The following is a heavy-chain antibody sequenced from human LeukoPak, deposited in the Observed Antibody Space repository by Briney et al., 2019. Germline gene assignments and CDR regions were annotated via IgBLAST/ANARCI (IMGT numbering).Heavy chain of an antibody. D-gene: IGHD5-12*01. CDR1: GFIFSDHY. J-gene: IGHJ3*02. CDR3: AKEGYSGYYAFDI. CDR2: ISNSGSYT. Sequence: PGGSLRLSCAASGFIFSDHYMSWIRQAPGKGLEWVSYISNSGSYTNYADSVKGRFTISRDNAKNSLYLQMNSLRADDTAMYYCAKEGYSGYYAFDIWGQGTMVTVSS. V-gene: IGHV3-11*05.